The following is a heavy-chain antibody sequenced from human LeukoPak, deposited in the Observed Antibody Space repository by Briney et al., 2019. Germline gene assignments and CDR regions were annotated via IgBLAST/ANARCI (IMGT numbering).Heavy chain of an antibody. Sequence: GGSLRLSCAASGFTFSSYGMHWVRQAPGKGLGWVAFIRYDGSNKYYADSVKGRFTISRDNSKNTLYLQMNSLRAEDTAVYYCARGPKLRYFDWGFKQNWFDPWGQGTLVTVSS. CDR3: ARGPKLRYFDWGFKQNWFDP. D-gene: IGHD3-9*01. V-gene: IGHV3-30*02. J-gene: IGHJ5*02. CDR2: IRYDGSNK. CDR1: GFTFSSYG.